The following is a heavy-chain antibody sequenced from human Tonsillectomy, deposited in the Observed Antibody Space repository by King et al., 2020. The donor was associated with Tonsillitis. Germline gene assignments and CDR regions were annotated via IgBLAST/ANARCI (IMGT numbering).Heavy chain of an antibody. D-gene: IGHD7-27*01. V-gene: IGHV3-30*04. CDR3: ARDQDDLGNWGYGMDV. CDR1: GFTFSSYA. J-gene: IGHJ6*02. Sequence: VQLVESGGGVVQPGRSLRLSCAASGFTFSSYAMHWVRQAPGKGLEWVAVISDDGSNKYHADSVKGRFTISRDNSKNTLYLQMNSLRVEDTVVYYCARDQDDLGNWGYGMDVWGQGTTVTVSS. CDR2: ISDDGSNK.